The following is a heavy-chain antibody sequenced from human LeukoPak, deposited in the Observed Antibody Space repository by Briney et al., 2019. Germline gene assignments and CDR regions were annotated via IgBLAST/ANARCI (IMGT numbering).Heavy chain of an antibody. Sequence: SETLSLTCTVFGRSISSSSYYWGWICQPPGKGLEWIGSIYYSGSTYYNPSLKSRVTISVDTSKNQFSLKLSSVTAADTAVYYCARLSSSSNDAFDIWGQGTMVTVSS. V-gene: IGHV4-39*01. J-gene: IGHJ3*02. CDR1: GRSISSSSYY. CDR3: ARLSSSSNDAFDI. CDR2: IYYSGST. D-gene: IGHD6-13*01.